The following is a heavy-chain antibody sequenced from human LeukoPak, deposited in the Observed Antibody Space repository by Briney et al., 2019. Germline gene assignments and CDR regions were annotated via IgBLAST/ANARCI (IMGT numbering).Heavy chain of an antibody. CDR3: AKSVGSGSYPRDFDY. CDR2: ISGSGGST. J-gene: IGHJ4*02. D-gene: IGHD3-10*01. V-gene: IGHV3-23*01. Sequence: GGSLRLSCAASGFTFSSYAMSWVRQAPGKGLEWVSAISGSGGSTYYADSVKGRFTIARDNSKNTLYLQMNSLRAEDTAVYYCAKSVGSGSYPRDFDYWGQGTLVTVSS. CDR1: GFTFSSYA.